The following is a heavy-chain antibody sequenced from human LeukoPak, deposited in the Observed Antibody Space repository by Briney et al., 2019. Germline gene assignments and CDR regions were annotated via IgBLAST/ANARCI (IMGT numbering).Heavy chain of an antibody. CDR2: ISYDGNNK. CDR1: GFTHSSYG. CDR3: AKDVTMVRGVPTY. J-gene: IGHJ4*02. D-gene: IGHD3-10*01. Sequence: GGSLRLSCAASGFTHSSYGMHWVRQAPGKGLEWVAVISYDGNNKYYADSAKGRFTISRDNSKNTLYLQMNSLRAEDTAVYYCAKDVTMVRGVPTYWGQGTLVTVSS. V-gene: IGHV3-30*18.